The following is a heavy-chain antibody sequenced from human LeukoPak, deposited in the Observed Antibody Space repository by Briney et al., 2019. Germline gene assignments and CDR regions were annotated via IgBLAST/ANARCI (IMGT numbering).Heavy chain of an antibody. CDR1: GYTFTGYY. J-gene: IGHJ4*02. CDR2: INPNSGGT. D-gene: IGHD1-26*01. V-gene: IGHV1-2*06. CDR3: ARDEELYSGSYFGDY. Sequence: ASVKVSCKASGYTFTGYYMHWVRQAPGQGLEWMGRINPNSGGTNYAQKFQGRVTMTRDTSISTAYMELSRLRSDDTAVYYCARDEELYSGSYFGDYWGQGTLVTVSS.